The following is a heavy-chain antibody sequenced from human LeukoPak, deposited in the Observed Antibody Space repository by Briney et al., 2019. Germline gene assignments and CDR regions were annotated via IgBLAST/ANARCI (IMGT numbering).Heavy chain of an antibody. CDR1: GFSFSDNY. CDR2: ISSSGHYT. Sequence: PGGSLRLSCAVSGFSFSDNYMSWIRQAPGKGLEWVSYISSSGHYTNYADSVEGRFTISRDNAKNSLFLQMNSLRAEDTAVYYCARGSAAGTDYFQHWGQGTLVTVSS. J-gene: IGHJ1*01. CDR3: ARGSAAGTDYFQH. D-gene: IGHD6-13*01. V-gene: IGHV3-11*05.